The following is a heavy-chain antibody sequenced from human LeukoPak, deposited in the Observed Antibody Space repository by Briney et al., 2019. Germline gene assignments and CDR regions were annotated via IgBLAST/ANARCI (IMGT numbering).Heavy chain of an antibody. CDR1: GFTFSGHW. D-gene: IGHD1-14*01. CDR2: INQGGSDK. Sequence: GGSLRLSCAASGFTFSGHWMSWVRQAPGQGLEWVANINQGGSDKYYVDSVKGRFTISRDNANNLLYLQMNSLRDEDTAEYYCTRDRSRAEDDWGQGTLLTVSS. J-gene: IGHJ4*02. CDR3: TRDRSRAEDD. V-gene: IGHV3-7*01.